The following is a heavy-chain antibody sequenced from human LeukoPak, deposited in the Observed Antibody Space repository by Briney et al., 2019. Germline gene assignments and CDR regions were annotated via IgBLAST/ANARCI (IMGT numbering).Heavy chain of an antibody. J-gene: IGHJ4*02. V-gene: IGHV3-20*04. D-gene: IGHD3-22*01. CDR2: INWNGAGT. CDR3: VRDNMFYDTSGYYSGVYYFDS. CDR1: GFNFEDYG. Sequence: GGSLILSCAASGFNFEDYGMSWVRQVPGKGLEWVSGINWNGAGTGYGDSVKGQFTISRDNAKTSLYLQVNSLRAEDTALYYCVRDNMFYDTSGYYSGVYYFDSWGQGTLVTVSS.